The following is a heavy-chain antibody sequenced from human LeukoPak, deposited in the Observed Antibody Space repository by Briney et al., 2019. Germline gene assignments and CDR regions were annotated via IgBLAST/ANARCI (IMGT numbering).Heavy chain of an antibody. Sequence: GGSLRLSCAASGFTFSSYSMNWVRQAPGKGLEWVSSIGTSSSYIYYADSLKGRFTISRDNAKNSLYLQMNSLRAEDTAVYYCAKGSLVYYYYYYMDVWGKGTTVTISS. J-gene: IGHJ6*03. CDR1: GFTFSSYS. V-gene: IGHV3-21*04. D-gene: IGHD2-8*02. CDR3: AKGSLVYYYYYYMDV. CDR2: IGTSSSYI.